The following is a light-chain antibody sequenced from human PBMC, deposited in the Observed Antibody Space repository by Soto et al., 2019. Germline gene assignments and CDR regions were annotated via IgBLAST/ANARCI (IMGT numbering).Light chain of an antibody. V-gene: IGKV3-11*01. CDR3: QQRTNRPPIT. CDR1: QSVSSN. CDR2: DTS. Sequence: EIVMTQSPATLSVSPGERATLSCRASQSVSSNLAWYQQKPGQAPRLLIFDTSNRATDIPARFSGSGSGTDFTLTISGLEPEDFAVYYCQQRTNRPPITFGQGTRLEIK. J-gene: IGKJ5*01.